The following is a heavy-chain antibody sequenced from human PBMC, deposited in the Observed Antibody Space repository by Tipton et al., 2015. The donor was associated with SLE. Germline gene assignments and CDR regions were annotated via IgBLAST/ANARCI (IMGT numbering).Heavy chain of an antibody. Sequence: GLVKPSGTLSLTCDVSGVSIRSYQWWSWVRQPPGKGLEWIGRIYTSGSTNYNPSLKSRVTISVDTSKNQFSLKLSSVTAADTAVYYCARGPIAGYYYYYMDVWGKGTTVTVSS. D-gene: IGHD1-26*01. V-gene: IGHV4-4*02. CDR1: GVSIRSYQW. CDR2: IYTSGST. CDR3: ARGPIAGYYYYYMDV. J-gene: IGHJ6*03.